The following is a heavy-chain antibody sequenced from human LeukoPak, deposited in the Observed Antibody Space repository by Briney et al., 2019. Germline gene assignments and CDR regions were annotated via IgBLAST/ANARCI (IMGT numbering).Heavy chain of an antibody. V-gene: IGHV4-39*07. CDR3: ASSGYYPGDAFDI. CDR1: GGSISSSSYY. J-gene: IGHJ3*02. D-gene: IGHD3-22*01. Sequence: PSETLSLTCTVSGGSISSSSYYWGWIRQPPGKGLEWIGSIYYSGSTNYNPSLKSRVTMSVDTSKNQFSLKLSSVTALDTAVYYCASSGYYPGDAFDIWGQGTMVTVSS. CDR2: IYYSGST.